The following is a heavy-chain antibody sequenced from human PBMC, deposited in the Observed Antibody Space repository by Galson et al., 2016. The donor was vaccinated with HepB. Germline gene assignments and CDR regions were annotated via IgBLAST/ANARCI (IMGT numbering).Heavy chain of an antibody. CDR2: TSYDGSLT. V-gene: IGHV3-30-3*01. D-gene: IGHD3-16*01. CDR3: ARDRGDGRRSRYHLNH. CDR1: GLSFQNYA. Sequence: SLRLSCAVSGLSFQNYAMHWVRQAPGKELEWVAFTSYDGSLTYYADSVKGRFTISRDKSKSALYLQMDSLRAEDTALYYCARDRGDGRRSRYHLNHWGQGTLVTVSS. J-gene: IGHJ5*02.